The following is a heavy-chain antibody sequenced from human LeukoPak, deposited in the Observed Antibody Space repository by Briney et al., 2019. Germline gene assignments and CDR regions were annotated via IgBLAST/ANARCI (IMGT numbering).Heavy chain of an antibody. CDR3: ARAEGSGSSFDY. CDR2: ISSSGTYI. Sequence: GGSLRHSCAASGFPFSSYTMNWVRQAPGKGLEWVSSISSSGTYIYYADSVKGRFTISRDNARNSLYLQMNSLRVEDTAVYYCARAEGSGSSFDYWGQGTLVTVSS. J-gene: IGHJ4*02. V-gene: IGHV3-21*01. CDR1: GFPFSSYT. D-gene: IGHD3-10*01.